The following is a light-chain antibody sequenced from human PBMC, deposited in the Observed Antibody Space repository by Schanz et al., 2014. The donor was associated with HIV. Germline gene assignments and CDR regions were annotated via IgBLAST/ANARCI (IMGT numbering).Light chain of an antibody. CDR1: QRLSSTY. CDR3: QHYGDSRGT. Sequence: EIVLTQSPGSLSLSPGGRATLSCGASQRLSSTYLAWYQQKPDQPPRLVIYATSTRAAGIPDRFSGTGSGTDFTLTISGLEPEDFAVYYCQHYGDSRGTFGGGTEVDIK. J-gene: IGKJ4*01. V-gene: IGKV3-20*01. CDR2: ATS.